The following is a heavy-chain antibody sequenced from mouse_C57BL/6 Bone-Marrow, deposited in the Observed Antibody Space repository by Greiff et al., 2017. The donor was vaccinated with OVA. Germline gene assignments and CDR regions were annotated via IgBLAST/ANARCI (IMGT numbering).Heavy chain of an antibody. D-gene: IGHD4-1*01. J-gene: IGHJ1*03. Sequence: EVMLVESGGGLVQPGGSLKLSCAASGFTFSDYYMYWVRQTPEKRLEWVAYISNGGGSTYYPDTVKGRFTISRDNAKNTLYLQMSRLKSEDTAMYYCARRVGHWYFDVWGTGTTVTVSS. CDR1: GFTFSDYY. CDR2: ISNGGGST. V-gene: IGHV5-12*01. CDR3: ARRVGHWYFDV.